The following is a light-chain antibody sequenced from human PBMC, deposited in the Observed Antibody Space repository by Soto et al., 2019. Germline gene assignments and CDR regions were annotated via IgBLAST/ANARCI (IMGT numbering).Light chain of an antibody. Sequence: IQLTQSPSSLSASVGDRVTIACRASQGISSYLAWYQQKPGKAPQLLIYAASTLQSGVPSRFSGSGSGTDFTLTISSLQPEDFVTYYWQQLKSSPFTFGPGTKVDIK. CDR1: QGISSY. CDR3: QQLKSSPFT. CDR2: AAS. J-gene: IGKJ3*01. V-gene: IGKV1-9*01.